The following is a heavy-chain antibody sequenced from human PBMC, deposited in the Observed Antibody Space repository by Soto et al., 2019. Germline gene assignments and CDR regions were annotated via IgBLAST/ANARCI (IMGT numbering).Heavy chain of an antibody. V-gene: IGHV3-15*07. CDR2: IKSKTDGGTT. Sequence: EVQLVESGGGLVKPGGSLRLSCAASGFTFSDASMNWVRQAPGKGLEWVGRIKSKTDGGTTDYAAPVKGRFTISRDDSKNTLYLQIDSLKAEDTAVYYCTSHTAPEMYYFDYWGQGTLVTVSS. CDR1: GFTFSDAS. CDR3: TSHTAPEMYYFDY. J-gene: IGHJ4*02. D-gene: IGHD5-18*01.